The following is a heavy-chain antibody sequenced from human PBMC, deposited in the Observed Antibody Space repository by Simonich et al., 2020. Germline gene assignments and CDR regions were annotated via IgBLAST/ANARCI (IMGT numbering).Heavy chain of an antibody. CDR2: NNPKRGGT. V-gene: IGHV1-2*02. Sequence: QVQLVQSGAEVKKPGASVKVSCKASGYTFTGYYMHWVRQAPGQGLEWMGWNNPKRGGTNYAQKFKGRVTMTRDTSISTAYMELSRLRSDDTAVYYCARNGLVGILKAFDIWGQGTMVTVSS. CDR1: GYTFTGYY. D-gene: IGHD2-21*01. CDR3: ARNGLVGILKAFDI. J-gene: IGHJ3*02.